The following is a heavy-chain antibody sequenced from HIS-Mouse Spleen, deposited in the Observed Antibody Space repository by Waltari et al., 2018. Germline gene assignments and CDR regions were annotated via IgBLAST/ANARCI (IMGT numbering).Heavy chain of an antibody. Sequence: QLQLQESGPGLVKPSETLSLTCTVSGGSISSSSYYWGWIRQPPGKGLGWIGSNYSRGSNYYNPTLRGRVTISVDTSKNQFSRKLRSVTAAATAVYYCARDGYSGYGHDAFDIWGQGTMVTVSS. J-gene: IGHJ3*02. CDR1: GGSISSSSYY. V-gene: IGHV4-39*07. CDR3: ARDGYSGYGHDAFDI. CDR2: NYSRGSN. D-gene: IGHD5-12*01.